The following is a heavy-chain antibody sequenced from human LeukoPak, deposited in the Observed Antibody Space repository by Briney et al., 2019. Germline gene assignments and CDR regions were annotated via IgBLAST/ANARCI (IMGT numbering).Heavy chain of an antibody. CDR1: GFTFSSYS. D-gene: IGHD2-2*01. CDR3: AVRYCSSTSCSLF. V-gene: IGHV3-21*01. J-gene: IGHJ4*02. CDR2: ISSSSSYI. Sequence: GGSLRLSCAASGFTFSSYSMNWVRQAPGKGLEWVSSISSSSSYIYYADSVKGRFTISRDNAKNSLYLQMNSLRAEDTAVYYCAVRYCSSTSCSLFGGQGTLVTVSS.